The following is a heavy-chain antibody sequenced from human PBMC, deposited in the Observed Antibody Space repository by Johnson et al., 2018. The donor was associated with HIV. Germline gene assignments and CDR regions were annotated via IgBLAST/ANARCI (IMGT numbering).Heavy chain of an antibody. J-gene: IGHJ3*02. Sequence: VQLVESGGGVVQPGRSLRLSCAASGFTFSSYGMHWVRQAPGKGLEWVAVIWYDGSNKYYADSVKGRFTISRDSSKNTLYLQMNSLRAEDTAVYYCARRKIAAAGRDAFDIWGQGTMVTVSS. CDR2: IWYDGSNK. CDR3: ARRKIAAAGRDAFDI. V-gene: IGHV3-33*01. CDR1: GFTFSSYG. D-gene: IGHD6-13*01.